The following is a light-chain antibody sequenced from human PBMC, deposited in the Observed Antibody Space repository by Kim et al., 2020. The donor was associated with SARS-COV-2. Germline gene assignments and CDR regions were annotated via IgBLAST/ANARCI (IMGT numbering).Light chain of an antibody. Sequence: QSALTQPASVSGSPGQSITISCTGTSSDVGGYNYVSWYQQHPGKAPKHMIYDVSNRPSGVSNRFSGSKSGNTGSLTISGLQAEDEADYYCSSYTSSSSYVFGTGTKVTVL. J-gene: IGLJ1*01. V-gene: IGLV2-14*03. CDR3: SSYTSSSSYV. CDR2: DVS. CDR1: SSDVGGYNY.